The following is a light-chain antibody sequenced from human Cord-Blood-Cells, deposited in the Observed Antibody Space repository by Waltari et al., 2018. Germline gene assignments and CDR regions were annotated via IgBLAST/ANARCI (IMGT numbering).Light chain of an antibody. Sequence: QSVLTQPPSASGTPGQRVTIPCSGSSSNLGSNTVNWYQPLPGTAPKLLIYSNNQRPSGVPDRFSGSKSGTSASLAISGLQSEDEADYYCAAWDDSLNGRWVFGGGTKLTVL. CDR2: SNN. J-gene: IGLJ3*02. CDR3: AAWDDSLNGRWV. V-gene: IGLV1-44*01. CDR1: SSNLGSNT.